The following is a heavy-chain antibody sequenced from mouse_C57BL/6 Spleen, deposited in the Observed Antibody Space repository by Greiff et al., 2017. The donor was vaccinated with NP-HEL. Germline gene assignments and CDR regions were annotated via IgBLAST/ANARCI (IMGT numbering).Heavy chain of an antibody. J-gene: IGHJ4*01. CDR1: GYTFTSYT. D-gene: IGHD2-4*01. CDR3: ASVRYDYDGYAMDY. Sequence: QVQLQQSGAELARPGASVKMSCKASGYTFTSYTMHWVKQRPGQGLEWIGYINPSSGYTKYNQKFKDKATLTADKSSSTAYMQLSSLTSEDSAVYYCASVRYDYDGYAMDYWGQGTSVTVSS. CDR2: INPSSGYT. V-gene: IGHV1-4*01.